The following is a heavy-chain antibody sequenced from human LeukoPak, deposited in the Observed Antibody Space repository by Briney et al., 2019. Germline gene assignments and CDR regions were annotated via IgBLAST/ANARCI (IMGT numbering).Heavy chain of an antibody. Sequence: PSETLSLTCAVYGGSFSGYYWSWIRQPPGKGLEWIGEINHSGSTNYNPSLKSRVTISVDTSKNQFSLKLSSVTAADTAVYYRARLSIAAAGKYYYYYMDVWGKGTTVTISS. CDR1: GGSFSGYY. J-gene: IGHJ6*03. CDR3: ARLSIAAAGKYYYYYMDV. V-gene: IGHV4-34*01. D-gene: IGHD6-13*01. CDR2: INHSGST.